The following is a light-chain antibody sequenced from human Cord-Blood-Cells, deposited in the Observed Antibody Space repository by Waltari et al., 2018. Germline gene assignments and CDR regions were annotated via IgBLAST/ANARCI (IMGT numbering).Light chain of an antibody. CDR1: QSVSSSY. CDR3: QQHGSLPLYT. CDR2: GAS. J-gene: IGKJ2*01. V-gene: IGKV3-20*01. Sequence: QSPRPLSFSPGARSTLSFRASQSVSSSYLAWYQQTPGPAPRLLIYGASSSATGIPDRFSGSGSGIDFTLTISRLVPEDFAVYSCQQHGSLPLYTFGQGTKLEIK.